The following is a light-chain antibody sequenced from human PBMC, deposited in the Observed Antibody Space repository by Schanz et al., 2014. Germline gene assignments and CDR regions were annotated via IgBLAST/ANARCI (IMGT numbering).Light chain of an antibody. CDR2: EGI. CDR3: CSYTSSRTLYV. J-gene: IGLJ1*01. CDR1: TNYGGSYNL. V-gene: IGLV2-14*02. Sequence: QSALTQPASVSGSPGQSITISCTATTNYGGSYNLVSWYQQSPGKAPQLMIYEGIKRPSGVSNRFSGSKSGNTASLTISGLQAEDEADYYCCSYTSSRTLYVFGTGTKLTVL.